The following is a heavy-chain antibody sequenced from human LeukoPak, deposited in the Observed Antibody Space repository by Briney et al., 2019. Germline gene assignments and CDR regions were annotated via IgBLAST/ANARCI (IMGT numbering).Heavy chain of an antibody. CDR1: EFTFSRYS. CDR3: ARHGDGFYYGMDV. D-gene: IGHD4-17*01. CDR2: ISSSGHDI. Sequence: GGSLRLSCAASEFTFSRYSMNWFRQAPGEGLEWVSSISSSGHDIYYGDSVKGRFTISRDNAKKSLYQQMNSLRAEDTAVYYCARHGDGFYYGMDVWGQGTTVTVSS. J-gene: IGHJ6*02. V-gene: IGHV3-21*01.